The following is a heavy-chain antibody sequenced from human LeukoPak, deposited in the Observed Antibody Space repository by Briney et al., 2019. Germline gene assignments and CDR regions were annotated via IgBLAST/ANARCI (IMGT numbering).Heavy chain of an antibody. J-gene: IGHJ4*02. V-gene: IGHV3-21*01. D-gene: IGHD4-17*01. CDR2: ISSSISYI. Sequence: PGGSLRLSCAASGFTFSTYNMNWVRQAPGKGLEWVSSISSSISYIYYADSVKGRFTISRDNANNSLYLQMNSLRAEDTAVYYCASAPTGTYYFDYWGQGTLVTVSS. CDR1: GFTFSTYN. CDR3: ASAPTGTYYFDY.